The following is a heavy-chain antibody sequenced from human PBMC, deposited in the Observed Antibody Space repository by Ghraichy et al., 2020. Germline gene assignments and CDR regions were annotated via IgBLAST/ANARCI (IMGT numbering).Heavy chain of an antibody. CDR2: ISGSGGST. Sequence: GGSLRLSCAASGFTFSSYTMYWVRQAPEKGLEWLSTISGSGGSTYYAESVKGRFTISRDNPKNTLYLQMNSLRAEDTAVYYCVKDLAVAAQWGQGTLVTVSS. V-gene: IGHV3-23*01. CDR3: VKDLAVAAQ. CDR1: GFTFSSYT. D-gene: IGHD6-19*01. J-gene: IGHJ4*02.